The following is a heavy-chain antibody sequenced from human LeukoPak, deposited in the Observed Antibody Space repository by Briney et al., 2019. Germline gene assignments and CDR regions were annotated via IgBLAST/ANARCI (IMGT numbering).Heavy chain of an antibody. CDR1: GGSFSGYY. CDR2: INHSGST. CDR3: ARGGGGSWGIVVVPAAIGELDY. V-gene: IGHV4-34*01. J-gene: IGHJ4*02. D-gene: IGHD2-2*02. Sequence: PSETLSLTCAVYGGSFSGYYWSWIRQPPGKGLEWIGEINHSGSTNYNPSLKSRVTISVDTSRNQFSLKLSSVTAADTAVYYCARGGGGSWGIVVVPAAIGELDYWGQGTLVTVSS.